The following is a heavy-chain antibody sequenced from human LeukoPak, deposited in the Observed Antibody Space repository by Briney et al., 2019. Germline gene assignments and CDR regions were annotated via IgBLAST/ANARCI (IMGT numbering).Heavy chain of an antibody. CDR1: GGTFSSYA. CDR2: IIPILGIA. Sequence: GASVKVSCKASGGTFSSYAISWVRQAPGQGLEWMGRIIPILGIANYAQKFQGRVTITADKSTSTAYMEPSSLRSEDTAVYYCARGPPQNYYGSGSYLGRFDYWGQGTLVTVSS. V-gene: IGHV1-69*04. CDR3: ARGPPQNYYGSGSYLGRFDY. D-gene: IGHD3-10*01. J-gene: IGHJ4*02.